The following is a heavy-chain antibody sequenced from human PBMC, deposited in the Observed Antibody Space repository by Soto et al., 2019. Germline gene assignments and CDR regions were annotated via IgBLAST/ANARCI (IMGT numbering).Heavy chain of an antibody. CDR2: SKSKTDGGTT. CDR3: TTHWHSSSTDC. Sequence: EVQLVESGGGLVQPGGSLRLSCAASGFTFSTAWMTWVRQAPGKGLEWVGRSKSKTDGGTTDYAAPVKGRFTISRDDSKNTLYMQMNRLKIEYTAVYYCTTHWHSSSTDCWGQGSLVNVSS. CDR1: GFTFSTAW. J-gene: IGHJ4*02. V-gene: IGHV3-15*01. D-gene: IGHD6-6*01.